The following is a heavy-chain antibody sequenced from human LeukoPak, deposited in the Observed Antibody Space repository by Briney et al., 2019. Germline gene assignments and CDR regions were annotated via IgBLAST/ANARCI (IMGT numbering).Heavy chain of an antibody. CDR1: GYTFIDCY. V-gene: IGHV1-2*02. CDR2: INPNTGAT. CDR3: ARDKNYYASSGFDP. J-gene: IGHJ5*02. Sequence: ASVKVSCKASGYTFIDCYMHWVRQAPGQGLEWMGWINPNTGATKYAQKFQGRVTMTRDTSISTAYMELSGLSLDGTAVYYCARDKNYYASSGFDPWGQGTLVTVSA. D-gene: IGHD3-22*01.